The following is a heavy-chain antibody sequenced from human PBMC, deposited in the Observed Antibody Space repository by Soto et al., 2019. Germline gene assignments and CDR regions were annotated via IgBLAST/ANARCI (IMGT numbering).Heavy chain of an antibody. J-gene: IGHJ4*02. CDR2: IYYSGTT. CDR3: ARHRGYYDILTGYYTELNFDY. D-gene: IGHD3-9*01. Sequence: PSETLSLTCTVSGGSISCSSYYWGWIRQPPGKGLEWIGSIYYSGTTYYNPSLKSRVTISVDTSKNQFSLKLSSVTAADTAVYYCARHRGYYDILTGYYTELNFDYWGQGTRVTVSS. CDR1: GGSISCSSYY. V-gene: IGHV4-39*01.